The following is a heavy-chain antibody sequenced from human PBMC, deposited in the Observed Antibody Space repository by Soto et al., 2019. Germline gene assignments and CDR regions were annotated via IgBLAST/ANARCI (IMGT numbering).Heavy chain of an antibody. V-gene: IGHV3-30*18. CDR2: ISYDGSNK. CDR3: VKDEGSSRPFDY. D-gene: IGHD6-13*01. J-gene: IGHJ4*02. CDR1: GFTFSSYG. Sequence: GGSLRLSCAASGFTFSSYGMHWVRQAPGKGLEWVAVISYDGSNKYYADSVKGRFTISRDNSKNTLYLQMSSLRPEDTAVYYCVKDEGSSRPFDYWGQGILVTVSS.